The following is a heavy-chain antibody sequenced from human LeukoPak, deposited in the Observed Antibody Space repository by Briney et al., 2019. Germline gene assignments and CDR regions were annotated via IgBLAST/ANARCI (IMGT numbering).Heavy chain of an antibody. CDR2: INSDGSST. D-gene: IGHD1-26*01. Sequence: GGSLRLSCAASGFTFSSYWMHWVRQAPGKGLVWVSRINSDGSSTSYADSVKGRFTISRDNAKNTLYLQMNSLRAEDTAVYYSVTPDRGAFDIWGQGTMVTVSS. J-gene: IGHJ3*02. CDR1: GFTFSSYW. CDR3: VTPDRGAFDI. V-gene: IGHV3-74*01.